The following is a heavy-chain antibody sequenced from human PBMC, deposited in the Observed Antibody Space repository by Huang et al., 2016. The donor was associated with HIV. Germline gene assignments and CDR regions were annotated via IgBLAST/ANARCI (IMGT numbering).Heavy chain of an antibody. CDR3: ARQLYDNTGYLMGARLHD. V-gene: IGHV1-69*13. CDR1: GGTFSNYA. Sequence: QVQLVQSGAEVKKVGSSVKVSCKASGGTFSNYAISWVRLAPGHGLEWMGGSIPIFGTANVAQKFQGRVTITADGSTSTAYLELSSLRSEDTAVYFCARQLYDNTGYLMGARLHDWGQGTLVTVSS. D-gene: IGHD3-22*01. CDR2: SIPIFGTA. J-gene: IGHJ4*02.